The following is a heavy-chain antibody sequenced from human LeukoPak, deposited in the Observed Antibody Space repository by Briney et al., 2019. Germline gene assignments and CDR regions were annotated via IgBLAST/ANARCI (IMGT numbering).Heavy chain of an antibody. CDR2: IIPIFGTA. CDR1: GGTFSSYA. Sequence: EASVKVSCKASGGTFSSYAISWVRQAPGQGLEWMGRIIPIFGTANYAQKFQGRVTITADKSTSTAYMELSSLRSEDTAVYYCARAYGYYYDSSGYYYFDYWGQGTLVTVSP. J-gene: IGHJ4*02. D-gene: IGHD3-22*01. CDR3: ARAYGYYYDSSGYYYFDY. V-gene: IGHV1-69*06.